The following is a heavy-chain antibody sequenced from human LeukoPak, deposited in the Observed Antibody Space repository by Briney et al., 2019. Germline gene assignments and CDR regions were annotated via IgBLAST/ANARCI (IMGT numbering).Heavy chain of an antibody. CDR3: ARDAYYDFWSGYPRYFDY. Sequence: GGSLRLSCVASGFTFNTFAMLWVRQPPGKGLEWVANIKQDGSEEYYVDSVRGRFTISTDNAKNSLYLQMNSLRAEDTAVYYCARDAYYDFWSGYPRYFDYWGQGTLVTVSS. D-gene: IGHD3-3*01. V-gene: IGHV3-7*01. CDR2: IKQDGSEE. J-gene: IGHJ4*02. CDR1: GFTFNTFA.